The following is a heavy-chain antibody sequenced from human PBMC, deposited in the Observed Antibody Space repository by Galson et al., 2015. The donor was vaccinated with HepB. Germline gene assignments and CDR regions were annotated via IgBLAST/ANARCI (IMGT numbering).Heavy chain of an antibody. Sequence: SLRLSCAASGFTFSNAWMSWVRQAPGKGLEWVGRIKSKTDGGTTDYAAPVKGRFTISRDDSKNTLYLQMNSLKTEDTAVYYCTTDLREAPDSGYFDYWGQGTLVTVSS. J-gene: IGHJ4*02. V-gene: IGHV3-15*01. CDR2: IKSKTDGGTT. D-gene: IGHD6-19*01. CDR1: GFTFSNAW. CDR3: TTDLREAPDSGYFDY.